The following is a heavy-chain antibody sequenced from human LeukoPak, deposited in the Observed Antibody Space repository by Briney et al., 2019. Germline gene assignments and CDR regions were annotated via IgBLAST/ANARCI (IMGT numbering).Heavy chain of an antibody. CDR3: ARLRWELPDY. CDR1: GGSISSGSYY. V-gene: IGHV4-61*02. J-gene: IGHJ4*02. Sequence: PSQTLSLTCTVSGGSISSGSYYWSWIRQPAGKGLEWIGRIYTSGSTNYNPSLKSRVTISVDTSKNQFSLKLSSVTAADTAVYYCARLRWELPDYWGQGTLVTVSS. CDR2: IYTSGST. D-gene: IGHD1-26*01.